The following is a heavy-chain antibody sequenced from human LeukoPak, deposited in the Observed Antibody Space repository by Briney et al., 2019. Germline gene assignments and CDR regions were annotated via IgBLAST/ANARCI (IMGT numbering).Heavy chain of an antibody. J-gene: IGHJ6*03. Sequence: PGGSLRLSCAASGFTFSSYSMNWVRQAPGKGLEWVSSISSSSSYIYYADSVKGRFTISRDNAKNSLYLQMNSLRAEDTAVYYCARPPYPHTPTTGLPEEIYYYYYYMDVWGKGTTVTVSS. V-gene: IGHV3-21*01. CDR1: GFTFSSYS. CDR3: ARPPYPHTPTTGLPEEIYYYYYYMDV. CDR2: ISSSSSYI. D-gene: IGHD1-1*01.